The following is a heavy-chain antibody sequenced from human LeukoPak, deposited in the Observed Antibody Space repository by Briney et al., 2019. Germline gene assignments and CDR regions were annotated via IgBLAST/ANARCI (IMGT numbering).Heavy chain of an antibody. J-gene: IGHJ4*02. CDR1: GFTFSGHW. Sequence: GGSLRLSCAASGFTFSGHWMSWVRQAPGKGLEWVANINQGGSEKYYVDSVKGRFTISRDNANELLYLQMNSLRGEDTAVYYCTRDRARAEDDWGQGTLVTVSS. V-gene: IGHV3-7*01. CDR2: INQGGSEK. CDR3: TRDRARAEDD.